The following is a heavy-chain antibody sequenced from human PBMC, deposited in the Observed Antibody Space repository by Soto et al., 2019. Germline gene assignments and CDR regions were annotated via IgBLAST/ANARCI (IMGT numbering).Heavy chain of an antibody. Sequence: QVQLVQSGAEVKKPGSSVKVSCKASGGTFSSYAISWVRQAPGQGLEWMGGIIPIFGTANYAQKFQGRVTITADESTSTAYMELSSLRSEDTAVYYCARADSCSSEYGHGYWGQGTLVTVSS. J-gene: IGHJ4*02. CDR2: IIPIFGTA. CDR3: ARADSCSSEYGHGY. D-gene: IGHD6-6*01. CDR1: GGTFSSYA. V-gene: IGHV1-69*01.